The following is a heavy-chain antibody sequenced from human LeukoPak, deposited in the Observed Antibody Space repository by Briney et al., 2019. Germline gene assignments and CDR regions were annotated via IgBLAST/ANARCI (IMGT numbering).Heavy chain of an antibody. CDR2: ISYDGSNK. J-gene: IGHJ4*02. CDR3: AKVPPAGSDY. CDR1: GFTFSSYA. V-gene: IGHV3-30-3*01. D-gene: IGHD2-2*01. Sequence: GRSLRLSCAASGFTFSSYAMHWVRQAPGKGLEWVAVISYDGSNKYYADSVKGRFTISRDNSKNTLYLQMNSLRAEDTAVYYCAKVPPAGSDYWGQGTLVTVSS.